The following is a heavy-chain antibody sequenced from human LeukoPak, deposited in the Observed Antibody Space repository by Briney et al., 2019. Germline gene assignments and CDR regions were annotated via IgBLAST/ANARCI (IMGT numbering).Heavy chain of an antibody. J-gene: IGHJ4*02. V-gene: IGHV3-7*01. CDR2: IKQDGSEK. Sequence: GGSLRLSCAASGFTFSSYWMSWVRQAPGKGLEWVANIKQDGSEKYYVDSAKGRFTISRDNAKNSLYLQMNSLRAEDTAVYYCARVGPVVAATLDYWGQGTLVTVSS. D-gene: IGHD2-15*01. CDR1: GFTFSSYW. CDR3: ARVGPVVAATLDY.